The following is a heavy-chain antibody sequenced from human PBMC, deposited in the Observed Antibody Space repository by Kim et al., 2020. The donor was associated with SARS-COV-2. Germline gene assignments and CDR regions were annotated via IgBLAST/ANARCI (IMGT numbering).Heavy chain of an antibody. CDR2: IYYSGST. CDR3: ARNYYDNSGFLPIDY. D-gene: IGHD3-22*01. J-gene: IGHJ4*02. Sequence: SETLSLTCTVSGVSISTYYLSWIRQPPGKGLEWIGYIYYSGSTNYNPSLKSRVTISVDTSKNQFSLKLNYVTAADTAVYYCARNYYDNSGFLPIDYWGQGTLVTVSS. V-gene: IGHV4-59*01. CDR1: GVSISTYY.